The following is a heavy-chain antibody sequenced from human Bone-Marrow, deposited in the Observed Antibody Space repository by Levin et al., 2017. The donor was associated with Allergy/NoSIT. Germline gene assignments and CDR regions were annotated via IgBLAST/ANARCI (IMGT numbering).Heavy chain of an antibody. CDR2: INIKTGSP. D-gene: IGHD6-13*01. CDR3: ARALSSSWYDWFAP. V-gene: IGHV7-4-1*02. J-gene: IGHJ5*02. Sequence: ASVKVSCKASGYTFTSYAMNWVRQAPGQGLEWMGWINIKTGSPTYAQGFTGRFVFSLDTSVSTAYLQISSLKAEDTAVYYCARALSSSWYDWFAPWGQGTLVTVSS. CDR1: GYTFTSYA.